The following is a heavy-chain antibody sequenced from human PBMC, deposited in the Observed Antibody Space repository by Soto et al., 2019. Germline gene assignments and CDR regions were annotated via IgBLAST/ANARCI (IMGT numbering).Heavy chain of an antibody. D-gene: IGHD3-16*01. J-gene: IGHJ4*02. CDR3: AKDSFGGDPQYYFDY. V-gene: IGHV3-30*18. CDR2: ISYDGSNK. Sequence: GGSLRLSCAASGFTFSSYGMHWVRQAPGKGLEWVAVISYDGSNKYYADSVKGRFTISRDNSKNTLYLQMNSLRAEDTAVYYCAKDSFGGDPQYYFDYWGQGTLVTVSS. CDR1: GFTFSSYG.